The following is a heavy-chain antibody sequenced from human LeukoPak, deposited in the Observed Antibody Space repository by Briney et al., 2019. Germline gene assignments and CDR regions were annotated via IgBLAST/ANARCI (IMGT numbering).Heavy chain of an antibody. Sequence: PSETLSLTCTVSGGSISSYYWSWIRQPPGKGLEWIGYIYYSGGTNYNPSLKSRVTISVDTSKNQFSLKLSSVTAADTAVYYCARGHWNYDYWGQGTLVTVSS. D-gene: IGHD1-7*01. V-gene: IGHV4-59*01. CDR1: GGSISSYY. CDR3: ARGHWNYDY. J-gene: IGHJ4*02. CDR2: IYYSGGT.